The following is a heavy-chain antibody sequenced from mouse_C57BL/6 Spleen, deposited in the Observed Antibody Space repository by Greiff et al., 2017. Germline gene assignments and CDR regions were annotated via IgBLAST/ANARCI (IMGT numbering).Heavy chain of an antibody. CDR3: AGAFCGN. Sequence: VQLQQSGADLMKPGASVKLSCTATGYTFTGYGIAWVKQRPGHGLAWLGAILDGSGCTYYNEKVKGNATFTADTSSNTAYMQLTRLSSEDSAFYDCAGAFCGNWGKGTLVTVSA. CDR2: ILDGSGCT. J-gene: IGHJ3*02. CDR1: GYTFTGYG. V-gene: IGHV1-9*01.